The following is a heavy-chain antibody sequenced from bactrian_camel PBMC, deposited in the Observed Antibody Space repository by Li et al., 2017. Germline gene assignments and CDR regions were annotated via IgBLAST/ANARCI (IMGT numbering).Heavy chain of an antibody. CDR2: IASDGST. Sequence: VQLVESGGGSVQAGGSLRLSCAASEYIRSTNCMGWWRQAPGKEREGVAAIASDGSTTYAAAVKGRFTISRDNAKNTVYLQMNSLKSEDTALYYCATGYGSSSLSTPRGQGTQVTVS. J-gene: IGHJ4*01. CDR3: ATGYGSSSLSTP. D-gene: IGHD6*01. CDR1: EYIRSTNC. V-gene: IGHV3S53*01.